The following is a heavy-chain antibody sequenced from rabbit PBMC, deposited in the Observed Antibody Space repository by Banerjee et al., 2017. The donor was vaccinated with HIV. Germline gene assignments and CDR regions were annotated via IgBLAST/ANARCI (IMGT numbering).Heavy chain of an antibody. CDR1: GFSFSSTYY. CDR3: ARYSGSYGTYGW. V-gene: IGHV1S40*01. CDR2: IYPGSTGNT. J-gene: IGHJ6*01. D-gene: IGHD5-1*01. Sequence: QSLEESGGDLVKPGASLTLTCTASGFSFSSTYYVCWVRQAPGKGLEWIACIYPGSTGNTYYASWAKGRFTISKTSSTTVTLQMNSLTAADTATYFCARYSGSYGTYGWWGPGTLVTVS.